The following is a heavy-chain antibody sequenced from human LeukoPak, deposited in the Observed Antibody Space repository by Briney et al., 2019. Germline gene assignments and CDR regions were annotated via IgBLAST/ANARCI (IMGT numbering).Heavy chain of an antibody. CDR1: GGTFSSYA. J-gene: IGHJ3*02. CDR2: IIPIFGTA. Sequence: ASVTVSCKASGGTFSSYAISWVRQAPGQGLEWMGGIIPIFGTANYAQKFQGRVTLTADESTSTAYMELSSLRSEDTAVYYCARDVRDILTGHDGAGYAFDIWGQGTMVTVSS. D-gene: IGHD3-9*01. V-gene: IGHV1-69*13. CDR3: ARDVRDILTGHDGAGYAFDI.